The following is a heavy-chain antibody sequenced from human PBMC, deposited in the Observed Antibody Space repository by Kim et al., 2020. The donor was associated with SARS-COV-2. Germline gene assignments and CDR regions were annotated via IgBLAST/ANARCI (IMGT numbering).Heavy chain of an antibody. J-gene: IGHJ6*02. CDR2: IWYDGSNK. CDR3: AREVELSNGMDV. Sequence: GGSLRLSCAASGFTFSSYGMHWVRQAPGKGLEWVAVIWYDGSNKYYADSVKGRFTISRDNSKNTLYLQMNSLRAEDTAVYYCAREVELSNGMDVWGQGTTVTVSS. CDR1: GFTFSSYG. V-gene: IGHV3-33*01. D-gene: IGHD1-26*01.